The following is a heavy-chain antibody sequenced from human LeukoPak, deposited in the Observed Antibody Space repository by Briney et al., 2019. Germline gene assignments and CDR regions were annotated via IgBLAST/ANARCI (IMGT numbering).Heavy chain of an antibody. J-gene: IGHJ4*02. CDR2: ISGSGGST. D-gene: IGHD3-9*01. Sequence: PGGSLTLSCAASGFTFSSYAMSWVRQAPGKGLEWVSAISGSGGSTYYADSVKGRFTISRDNSKNTLYLQMNSLRAEDTAVYYCAKRIYDILTGQTGFDYWGQGTLVTVSS. CDR3: AKRIYDILTGQTGFDY. V-gene: IGHV3-23*01. CDR1: GFTFSSYA.